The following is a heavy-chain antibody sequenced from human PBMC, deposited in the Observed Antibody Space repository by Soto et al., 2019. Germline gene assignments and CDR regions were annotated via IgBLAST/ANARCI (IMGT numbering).Heavy chain of an antibody. CDR1: GGSISSYY. D-gene: IGHD3-10*01. J-gene: IGHJ6*03. CDR3: ARDTAGPPYYYYYMDV. Sequence: SSETLSLTCTVSGGSISSYYWSWIRQPPGKGLEWIGYIYYSGSTNYNPSLKSRVTISVDTSKNQFSLKLSSVTAADTAVYYCARDTAGPPYYYYYMDVWGKGTTVTVSS. CDR2: IYYSGST. V-gene: IGHV4-59*01.